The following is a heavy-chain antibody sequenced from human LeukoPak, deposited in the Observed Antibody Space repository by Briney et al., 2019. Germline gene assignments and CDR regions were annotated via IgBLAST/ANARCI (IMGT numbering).Heavy chain of an antibody. CDR3: ARDKDVYFDY. J-gene: IGHJ4*02. Sequence: GGSLRLSCVGTGFTFSTYRMNWVRQAPRKGLEWVSSISSSSSYIYYADSVKGRITISRDDAKNSLYLQMNSLRVEDTAVYYCARDKDVYFDYWGQGTLVTVSS. CDR1: GFTFSTYR. CDR2: ISSSSSYI. V-gene: IGHV3-21*01.